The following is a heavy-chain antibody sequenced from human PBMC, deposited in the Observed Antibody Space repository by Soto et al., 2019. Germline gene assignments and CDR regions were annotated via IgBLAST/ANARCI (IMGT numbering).Heavy chain of an antibody. D-gene: IGHD2-21*02. J-gene: IGHJ5*02. CDR2: IYYSGST. CDR1: GGSISSGDYY. Sequence: SETLSLTCTVSGGSISSGDYYWSWIRQPPGKGLEWIGYIYYSGSTYYNPSLKSRVTISVDASKNQFSLKLSSVTAADTAVYYCARAMVVTQNWFDPWGQGTLVTVSS. CDR3: ARAMVVTQNWFDP. V-gene: IGHV4-30-4*01.